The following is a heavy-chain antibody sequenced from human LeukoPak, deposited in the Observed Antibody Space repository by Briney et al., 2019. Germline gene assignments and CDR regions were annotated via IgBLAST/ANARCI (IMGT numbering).Heavy chain of an antibody. CDR2: IKQDGSEK. V-gene: IGHV3-7*03. D-gene: IGHD3-10*01. CDR3: ARQQELLWFGELFQGVGWFDP. CDR1: GFTFSSYW. J-gene: IGHJ5*02. Sequence: GGSLRLSCAASGFTFSSYWMSWVRQAPGKGLEWVANIKQDGSEKYYVDSVKGRFTISRDNAKNSLYLQMNSLRAEDTAVYYCARQQELLWFGELFQGVGWFDPWGQGTLVTVPS.